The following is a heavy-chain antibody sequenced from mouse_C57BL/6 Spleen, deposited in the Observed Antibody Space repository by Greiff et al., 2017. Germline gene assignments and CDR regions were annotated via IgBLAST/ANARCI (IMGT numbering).Heavy chain of an antibody. D-gene: IGHD1-1*01. CDR2: IDPNSGGT. V-gene: IGHV1-72*01. Sequence: QVQLQQPGAELVKPGASVKLSCKASGYTFTSYWMHWVKQRPGRGLEWIGRIDPNSGGTKYNEKFKSKATLTVDKPSSTAYMQLSSLTSEDSAVYYCARFGITTVVAPRGYYAMDYWGQGTSVTVSS. CDR1: GYTFTSYW. CDR3: ARFGITTVVAPRGYYAMDY. J-gene: IGHJ4*01.